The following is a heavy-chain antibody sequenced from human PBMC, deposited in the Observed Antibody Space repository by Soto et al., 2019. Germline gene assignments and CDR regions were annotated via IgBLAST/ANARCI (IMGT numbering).Heavy chain of an antibody. Sequence: QVQLVQSGAEVKKPGSSVKVSCKASGGTFSSYTISWVRQAPGQGLEWMGRIIPILGIANYAQKLQGRVTITADKSTSTAYMELSSLRSEDTAVYYCARDSVKYCSGGSCYSPYFDYWGQGTLVTVSS. CDR1: GGTFSSYT. V-gene: IGHV1-69*08. CDR3: ARDSVKYCSGGSCYSPYFDY. CDR2: IIPILGIA. J-gene: IGHJ4*02. D-gene: IGHD2-15*01.